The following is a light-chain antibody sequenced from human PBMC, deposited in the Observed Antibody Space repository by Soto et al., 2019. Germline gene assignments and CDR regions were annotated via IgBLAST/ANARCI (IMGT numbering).Light chain of an antibody. J-gene: IGLJ3*02. CDR2: EVS. CDR3: CSYAGSRTWV. Sequence: QSAPIQPASVSGSPGQSITISCTGSSSDVGIFNLVSWYQQYPGKAPKLVLYEVSKWPSRISHRFSGSKSGNTASLTISGLQAEDEADYYCCSYAGSRTWVFGGGTKVTVL. CDR1: SSDVGIFNL. V-gene: IGLV2-23*02.